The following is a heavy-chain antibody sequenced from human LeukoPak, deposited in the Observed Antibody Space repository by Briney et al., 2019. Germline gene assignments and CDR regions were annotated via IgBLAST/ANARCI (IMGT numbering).Heavy chain of an antibody. CDR3: TRGSLRWLQLN. Sequence: SETLSLTCAVYGGSFSGYYWSWIRQPPGKGLEWIGEINHSGSTNYNPSLKSRVTISVATSKTQFSLKLSSVTAADTAVYYCTRGSLRWLQLNWGQGTLVTVSS. J-gene: IGHJ4*02. CDR2: INHSGST. V-gene: IGHV4-34*01. CDR1: GGSFSGYY. D-gene: IGHD5-24*01.